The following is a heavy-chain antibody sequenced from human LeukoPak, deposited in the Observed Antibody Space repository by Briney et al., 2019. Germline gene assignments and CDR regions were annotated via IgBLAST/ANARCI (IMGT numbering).Heavy chain of an antibody. CDR2: IYYSGST. V-gene: IGHV4-59*01. J-gene: IGHJ4*02. D-gene: IGHD3-3*01. CDR1: GGSISSYY. CDR3: ARDVPDYDFWSGYYNRYFDY. Sequence: SETLSLTCTVSGGSISSYYWSWIRQPPGKGLEWIGYIYYSGSTNYNPSLKSRVTISVDTSKNQFSLKLSSVTAADTAVYYCARDVPDYDFWSGYYNRYFDYWGQGTLVTVSS.